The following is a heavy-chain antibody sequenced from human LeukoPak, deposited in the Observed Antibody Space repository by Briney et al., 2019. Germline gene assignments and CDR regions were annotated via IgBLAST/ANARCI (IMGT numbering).Heavy chain of an antibody. CDR1: GYTFTSNA. CDR2: INTNTGNP. D-gene: IGHD2-8*01. V-gene: IGHV7-4-1*02. Sequence: ASVKISCKASGYTFTSNALGWVRQAPGQGLEWMGWINTNTGNPTYAQGFTGRFVFSLDTSDNTAYLQISSLQAEDTAVYSCASFFCTSALCYYLDYWGQGTLVTVSS. CDR3: ASFFCTSALCYYLDY. J-gene: IGHJ4*02.